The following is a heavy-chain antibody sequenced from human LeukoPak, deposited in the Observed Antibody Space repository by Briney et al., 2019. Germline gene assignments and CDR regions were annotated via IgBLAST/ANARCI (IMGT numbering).Heavy chain of an antibody. V-gene: IGHV3-33*01. CDR1: GFTFSSYG. Sequence: GRSLRLFCAASGFTFSSYGMHWVRQAPGKGLEWVAVIWYDGSNKYYADSVKGRFTISRDNSKNTLYLQMNSLRAEDTAVYYCARDNERFGELSLDYWGQGTLVTVSS. CDR3: ARDNERFGELSLDY. CDR2: IWYDGSNK. J-gene: IGHJ4*02. D-gene: IGHD3-10*01.